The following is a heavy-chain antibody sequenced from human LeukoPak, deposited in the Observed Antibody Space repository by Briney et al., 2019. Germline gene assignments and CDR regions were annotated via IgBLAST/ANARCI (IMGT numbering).Heavy chain of an antibody. CDR1: GGTFSSYA. V-gene: IGHV1-69*04. J-gene: IGHJ3*02. CDR2: IIPILGIA. CDR3: ARATRDYYDSSGSDDAFDI. Sequence: SVKVSCKASGGTFSSYAISWVRQAPGQGLEWMGRIIPILGIANYAQKFQGRVTITADKSTSTAYMELSSLRSEDTAVYYCARATRDYYDSSGSDDAFDIWGQGTMVTVSS. D-gene: IGHD3-22*01.